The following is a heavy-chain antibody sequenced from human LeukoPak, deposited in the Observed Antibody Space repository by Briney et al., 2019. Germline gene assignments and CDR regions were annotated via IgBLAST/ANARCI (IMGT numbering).Heavy chain of an antibody. Sequence: PETLSLTCTVSGGSISSYYWSWIRQPPGKGLEWIGYIYYSGSTNYNPSLKSRVTISVDTSKNQFSLKLSSVTAADTAVYYCARGAIVVPDIWGQGTMVTVSS. CDR2: IYYSGST. D-gene: IGHD3-22*01. J-gene: IGHJ3*02. V-gene: IGHV4-59*01. CDR3: ARGAIVVPDI. CDR1: GGSISSYY.